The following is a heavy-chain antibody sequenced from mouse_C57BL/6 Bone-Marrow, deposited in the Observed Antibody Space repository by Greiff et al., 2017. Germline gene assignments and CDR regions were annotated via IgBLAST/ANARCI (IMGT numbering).Heavy chain of an antibody. J-gene: IGHJ2*01. Sequence: QVQLKQSGAELARPGASVKLSCKASGYTFTSYGISWVKQRTGQGLEWIGEIYPRSGHTYYNEQFKGKATLTADKSSSSAYMELRSLTSEDSAVYFGASGGMLCGNYVDDWCQGTTLTVAS. CDR3: ASGGMLCGNYVDD. D-gene: IGHD1-1*02. CDR2: IYPRSGHT. CDR1: GYTFTSYG. V-gene: IGHV1-81*01.